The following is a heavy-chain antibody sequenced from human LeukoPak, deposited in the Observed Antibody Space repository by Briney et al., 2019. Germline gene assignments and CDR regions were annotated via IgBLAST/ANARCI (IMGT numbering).Heavy chain of an antibody. V-gene: IGHV3-21*01. CDR2: IDSSGGYM. CDR3: ARAANNYGDSVLDY. D-gene: IGHD4-17*01. J-gene: IGHJ4*02. Sequence: PGGSLRLSCEASGFTFNTYSMNWARQAPGKGLEWVSSIDSSGGYMFYADSVKGRFTISRDDSKNTLYLQMNSLRAEDTAVYYCARAANNYGDSVLDYWGQGTLVTVSS. CDR1: GFTFNTYS.